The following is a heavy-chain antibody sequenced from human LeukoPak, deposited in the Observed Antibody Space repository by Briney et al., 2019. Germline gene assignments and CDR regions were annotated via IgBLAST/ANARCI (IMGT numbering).Heavy chain of an antibody. Sequence: SETLSLTCTVSSGSISTSNYYWGWVRQPPGTALEWIGNIFYSGSTYYSPSLKSRVTISVDTSKNQFSLKLSSVTAADTAVYYCARAVDILTGFDYMDVWGKGTTVTVSS. V-gene: IGHV4-39*07. CDR3: ARAVDILTGFDYMDV. J-gene: IGHJ6*03. CDR2: IFYSGST. D-gene: IGHD3-9*01. CDR1: SGSISTSNYY.